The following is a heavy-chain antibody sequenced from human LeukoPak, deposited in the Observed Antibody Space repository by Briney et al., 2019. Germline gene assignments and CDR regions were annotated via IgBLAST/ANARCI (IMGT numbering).Heavy chain of an antibody. Sequence: SVKVSCKASGGTFSSYAISWVRQAPGQGLEWMGGIIPIFGTANYAQKFQGRVTITADESTSTAYMQLSSLRSEDTAVYYCARDYYDSSGYLDYWGQGTLVTVSS. V-gene: IGHV1-69*01. CDR2: IIPIFGTA. CDR3: ARDYYDSSGYLDY. CDR1: GGTFSSYA. J-gene: IGHJ4*02. D-gene: IGHD3-22*01.